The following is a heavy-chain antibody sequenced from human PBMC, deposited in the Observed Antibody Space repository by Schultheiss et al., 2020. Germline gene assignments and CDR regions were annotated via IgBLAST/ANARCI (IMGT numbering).Heavy chain of an antibody. D-gene: IGHD6-19*01. V-gene: IGHV3-21*04. Sequence: GGSLRLSCAASGFTFSSYSMNWVRQAPGKGLEWVSSISSSSSYIYYADSVKGRFTISRDNSKNTLYLQMNSLRAEDTAVYYCATSSGWSGTIDYWGQGTLVTVSS. J-gene: IGHJ4*02. CDR1: GFTFSSYS. CDR2: ISSSSSYI. CDR3: ATSSGWSGTIDY.